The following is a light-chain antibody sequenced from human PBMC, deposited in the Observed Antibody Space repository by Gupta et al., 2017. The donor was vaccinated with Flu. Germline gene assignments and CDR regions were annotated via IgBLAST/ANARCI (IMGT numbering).Light chain of an antibody. V-gene: IGKV3-15*01. Sequence: EGATLSCRASQSVSSNLAWYQQKPGQAPRLLIYSASTRAPGIPARFSGSGSGTEFTLTISSLQSEDFALYYCQQYNNWPPVTFGQGTKLEIK. J-gene: IGKJ2*01. CDR2: SAS. CDR3: QQYNNWPPVT. CDR1: QSVSSN.